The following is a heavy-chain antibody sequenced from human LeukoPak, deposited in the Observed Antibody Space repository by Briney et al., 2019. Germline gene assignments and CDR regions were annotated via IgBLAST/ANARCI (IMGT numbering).Heavy chain of an antibody. CDR3: ARGIGVSYDFWSGYPNYYYYYMDV. D-gene: IGHD3-3*01. J-gene: IGHJ6*03. CDR2: INHSGST. Sequence: PSETLSLTCAVYGGSFSGYYWSWIRQPPGKGLEWIGEINHSGSTNYNPSLKSRVTISVDTSKNQFSLKLSSVTAADTAVYYCARGIGVSYDFWSGYPNYYYYYMDVWGKGTTVTVSS. CDR1: GGSFSGYY. V-gene: IGHV4-34*01.